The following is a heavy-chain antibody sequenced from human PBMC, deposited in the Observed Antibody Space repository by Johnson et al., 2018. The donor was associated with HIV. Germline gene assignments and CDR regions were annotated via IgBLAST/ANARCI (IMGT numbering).Heavy chain of an antibody. CDR2: IYADGAT. D-gene: IGHD3-22*01. CDR1: GITVSSNY. J-gene: IGHJ3*02. CDR3: AMEYYYDSSGWAFDI. Sequence: VQLVESGGGLVQPGGSLRLSCAASGITVSSNYMTWVRQAPGKGLEWVSVIYADGATYYPDSVKARFTISRDRSENTRYLQMNSLRDEDTAVYYCAMEYYYDSSGWAFDIWGQGRMVTVSS. V-gene: IGHV3-66*01.